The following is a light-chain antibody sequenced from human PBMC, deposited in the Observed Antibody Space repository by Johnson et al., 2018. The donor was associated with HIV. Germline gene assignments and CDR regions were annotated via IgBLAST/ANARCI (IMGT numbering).Light chain of an antibody. Sequence: QSVLTQPPSVSAAPGQKVDISCSGSSSNIGNNYVSWYQQIPGTVPKLLIYDNNKRPSGIPDRFSGSKSGTSATLGITGLQTGDEAGYYCGTWDSSLSAYVFGTGTKVTVL. J-gene: IGLJ1*01. CDR1: SSNIGNNY. CDR2: DNN. V-gene: IGLV1-51*01. CDR3: GTWDSSLSAYV.